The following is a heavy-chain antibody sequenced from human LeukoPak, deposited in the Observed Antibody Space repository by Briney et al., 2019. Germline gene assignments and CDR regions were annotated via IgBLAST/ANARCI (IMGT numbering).Heavy chain of an antibody. J-gene: IGHJ4*02. D-gene: IGHD5-12*01. CDR3: ARGPPLTSGGYDSPFDX. CDR1: GGSISSYY. CDR2: IYYSGST. V-gene: IGHV4-59*01. Sequence: SETLSLTCTVSGGSISSYYWSWIRQPPGKGLEGIGYIYYSGSTNYTPSLKSRVTISVDTSKNQFSLKLSSVTAADTAVYYCARGPPLTSGGYDSPFDXXXQXTXXXVSS.